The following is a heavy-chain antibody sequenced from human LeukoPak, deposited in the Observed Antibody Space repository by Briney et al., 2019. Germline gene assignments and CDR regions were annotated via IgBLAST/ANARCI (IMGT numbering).Heavy chain of an antibody. V-gene: IGHV3-7*01. D-gene: IGHD3-22*01. CDR2: IKQDGSEK. J-gene: IGHJ4*02. CDR1: GFTFSSYW. CDR3: ARVYDSSGYYFPFFDY. Sequence: GGSLRLSCAASGFTFSSYWMSWVRQAPGKGLEWVANIKQDGSEKYYVDSVKGRFTISRDNAKNSLYLQMNSLRAEDTAVYYCARVYDSSGYYFPFFDYWGLGTLVTVSS.